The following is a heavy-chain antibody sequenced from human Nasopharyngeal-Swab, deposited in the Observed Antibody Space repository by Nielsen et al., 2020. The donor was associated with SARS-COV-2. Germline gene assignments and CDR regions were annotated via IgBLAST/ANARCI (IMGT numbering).Heavy chain of an antibody. V-gene: IGHV3-30-3*01. D-gene: IGHD3-22*01. J-gene: IGHJ6*02. CDR3: ARTDSSGYYPVTYYYYGMDV. CDR2: ISYDGSNK. Sequence: VRQAPGKGLEWVAVISYDGSNKYYADSVKGRFTISRDNSKNTLYLQMNSLRAEDTAVYYCARTDSSGYYPVTYYYYGMDVWGQGTTVTV.